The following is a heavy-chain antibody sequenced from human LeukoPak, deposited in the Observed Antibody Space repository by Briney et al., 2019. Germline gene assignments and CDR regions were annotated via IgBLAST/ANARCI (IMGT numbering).Heavy chain of an antibody. Sequence: SETLSLTCTVSGGSISSFYWSWIRQPAGKGLEWIGRIYTSGSTNYNPSLKSRVTMSVDTSKNQSSLKLSSVTAADTAVYYCARHSYDSSGFDYWGQGTLVTVSS. CDR1: GGSISSFY. V-gene: IGHV4-4*07. CDR3: ARHSYDSSGFDY. D-gene: IGHD3-22*01. J-gene: IGHJ4*02. CDR2: IYTSGST.